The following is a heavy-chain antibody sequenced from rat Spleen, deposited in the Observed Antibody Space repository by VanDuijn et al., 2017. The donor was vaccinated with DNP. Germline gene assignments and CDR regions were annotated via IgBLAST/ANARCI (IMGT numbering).Heavy chain of an antibody. D-gene: IGHD5-1*01. V-gene: IGHV5-7*01. CDR2: ISYDGSST. J-gene: IGHJ2*01. CDR3: ARQLGDY. Sequence: EVQLVESGGGLVQPGGSLKLSCAAAGVTFSDFNMAWVRQVPKKGLEWVATISYDGSSTYYRDSVKGRFTISRDNAKSTLYLQMDSLRSEDTATYYCARQLGDYWGQGVMVTVSS. CDR1: GVTFSDFN.